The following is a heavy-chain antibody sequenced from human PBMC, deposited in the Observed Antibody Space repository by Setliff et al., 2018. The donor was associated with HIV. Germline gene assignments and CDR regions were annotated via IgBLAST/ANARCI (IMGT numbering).Heavy chain of an antibody. Sequence: SETLSLTCAVYGGPLSGYFWSWIRQSPGKGLEWIGEISFSGTTNYNPSLKSRVTISIDTSKEWFSLNLTSVTAADTATYYCVRGGGEHYSLFSGYYTPWGDFWGQGTLVTVSS. CDR2: ISFSGTT. CDR3: VRGGGEHYSLFSGYYTPWGDF. CDR1: GGPLSGYF. D-gene: IGHD3-3*01. V-gene: IGHV4-34*01. J-gene: IGHJ4*02.